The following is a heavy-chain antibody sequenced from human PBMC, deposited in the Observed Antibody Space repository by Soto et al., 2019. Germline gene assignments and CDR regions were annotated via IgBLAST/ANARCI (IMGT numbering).Heavy chain of an antibody. CDR3: TRPQILPAAIPSNFDY. D-gene: IGHD2-2*01. V-gene: IGHV3-49*03. J-gene: IGHJ4*02. Sequence: EVQLVESGGGLVQPGRSLRLSCTASGFTFGDYAMSWFRQAPGKGLEWVGFIRSKAYGGTTEYAASVKGRFTISRDDSKSIAYLQMNSLKTEDTAVYYCTRPQILPAAIPSNFDYWGQGTLVTVSS. CDR1: GFTFGDYA. CDR2: IRSKAYGGTT.